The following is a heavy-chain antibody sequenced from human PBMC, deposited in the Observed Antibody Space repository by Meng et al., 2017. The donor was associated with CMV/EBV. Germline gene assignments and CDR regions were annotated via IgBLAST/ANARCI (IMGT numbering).Heavy chain of an antibody. CDR3: AFIVVVPAANAFAI. CDR1: GFTFDDYA. D-gene: IGHD2-2*01. V-gene: IGHV3-9*01. J-gene: IGHJ3*02. CDR2: ISWNSGSI. Sequence: SLKISCAASGFTFDDYAMHWVRQAPGKGLEWVSGISWNSGSIGYADSVKGRFTISRDNAKNSLYLQMNSLRAEDTALYYCAFIVVVPAANAFAIWGQGTMVPVSS.